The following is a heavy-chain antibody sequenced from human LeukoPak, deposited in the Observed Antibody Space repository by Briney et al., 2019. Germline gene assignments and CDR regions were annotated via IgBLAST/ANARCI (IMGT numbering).Heavy chain of an antibody. CDR2: ISAYNGHT. Sequence: ASVKVSCKASGYIFSSYGITWVRQAPGQGLEWMGWISAYNGHTNFVQKFQGRVTMTTDTSTSTAYMELRSLRSDDTAVYYCAREGYSSGQPHYDYWGQGTLVTVSS. V-gene: IGHV1-18*01. D-gene: IGHD6-19*01. CDR1: GYIFSSYG. CDR3: AREGYSSGQPHYDY. J-gene: IGHJ4*02.